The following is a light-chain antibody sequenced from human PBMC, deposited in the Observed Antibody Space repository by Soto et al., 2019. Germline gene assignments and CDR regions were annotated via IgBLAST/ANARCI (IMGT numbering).Light chain of an antibody. CDR1: QSVNSY. Sequence: EIVLTQSPATLSLSPGERATLSCRASQSVNSYLAWYQHRPGQAPRLLIYDTFNRATGVPARFSGSGSGTDFTLTISSLEPEDFAVYYCQHRTSRYTFGQGTKV. CDR2: DTF. CDR3: QHRTSRYT. V-gene: IGKV3-11*01. J-gene: IGKJ2*01.